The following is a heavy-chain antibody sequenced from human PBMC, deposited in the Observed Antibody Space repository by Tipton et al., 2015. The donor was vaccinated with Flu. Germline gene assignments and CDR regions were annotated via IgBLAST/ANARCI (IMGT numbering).Heavy chain of an antibody. D-gene: IGHD3-3*01. V-gene: IGHV3-43*02. Sequence: SLRLSCVASGFTFDDYVMHWVRQAPGKGLEWVSLIIGDGGATYYADSVKGRFTISRDNSKNSLYLQMSGLRSEDTALYYCAKGSHYDYSAYGMDVWGPGTTVTVSS. CDR1: GFTFDDYV. J-gene: IGHJ6*02. CDR2: IIGDGGAT. CDR3: AKGSHYDYSAYGMDV.